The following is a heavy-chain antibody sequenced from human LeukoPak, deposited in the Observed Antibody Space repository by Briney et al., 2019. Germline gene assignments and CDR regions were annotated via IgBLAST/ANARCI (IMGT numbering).Heavy chain of an antibody. J-gene: IGHJ3*01. CDR3: AKDKTSGHDALDV. CDR1: GYTFRNFG. D-gene: IGHD2-15*01. CDR2: VSPYTGNG. V-gene: IGHV1-18*01. Sequence: ASVTVSCKASGYTFRNFGINWVRQAPGQGPEWMGWVSPYTGNGRYVEKFQGRLTFTTDASTTTAYMELRGLSLDDTAMYFCAKDKTSGHDALDVWGQGTMLTVSS.